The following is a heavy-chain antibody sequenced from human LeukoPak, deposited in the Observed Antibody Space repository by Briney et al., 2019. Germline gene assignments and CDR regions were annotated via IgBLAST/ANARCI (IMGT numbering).Heavy chain of an antibody. D-gene: IGHD5-12*01. J-gene: IGHJ5*02. Sequence: SETLSLTRRVSPGSYRHYYWTWLRQPAAKGLACIRRIHTCGGTTYNPCRKSRVTMSIATSKNQFSLRLSSVTAADTAVYYCARVRGYDFGNWFDPWGQGTLVTVSS. V-gene: IGHV4-4*07. CDR2: IHTCGGT. CDR3: ARVRGYDFGNWFDP. CDR1: PGSYRHYY.